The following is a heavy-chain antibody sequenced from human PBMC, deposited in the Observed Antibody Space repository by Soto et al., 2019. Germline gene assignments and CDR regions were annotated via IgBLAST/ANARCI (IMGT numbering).Heavy chain of an antibody. V-gene: IGHV3-30-3*01. CDR3: ARGDREDIAGVIGVRPGEYVVDV. D-gene: IGHD2-15*01. Sequence: QGQLVESGGGGVQPGRSLRLSCAASGFTFRSYAMHWVRQAPGKGLECVAVIAYDGSNKFYRDYVRGRFTISRANSENTLYLQINRLGYEDTAVYYCARGDREDIAGVIGVRPGEYVVDVWGQVTTVTVS. J-gene: IGHJ6*02. CDR1: GFTFRSYA. CDR2: IAYDGSNK.